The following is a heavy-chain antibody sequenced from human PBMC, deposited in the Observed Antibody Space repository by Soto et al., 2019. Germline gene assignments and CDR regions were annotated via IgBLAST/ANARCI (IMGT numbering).Heavy chain of an antibody. CDR2: IWYDGSNK. J-gene: IGHJ4*02. Sequence: PGGSLRLSCAASGFTFSSYGMHWVRQAPGKGLEWVAVIWYDGSNKYYADSVKGRFTISRDNSKNTLYLQMNSLRAEDTAVYYCAKDPITYCGGGCYPYYFDYWGQGTLVTVSS. CDR3: AKDPITYCGGGCYPYYFDY. V-gene: IGHV3-30*02. D-gene: IGHD2-21*02. CDR1: GFTFSSYG.